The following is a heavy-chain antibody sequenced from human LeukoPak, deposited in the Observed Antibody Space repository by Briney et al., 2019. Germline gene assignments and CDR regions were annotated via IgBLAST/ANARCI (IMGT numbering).Heavy chain of an antibody. J-gene: IGHJ4*02. CDR3: AREGVAYYDFWSGYHYYFDY. D-gene: IGHD3-3*01. CDR1: GGSISSGSYY. V-gene: IGHV4-61*02. CDR2: IYTSGST. Sequence: SQTLSITCTVSGGSISSGSYYWSWIRQPAGKGLEWIGRIYTSGSTNYNPSLKSRVTISVDTSKNQFSLKLSSVTAADTAVYYCAREGVAYYDFWSGYHYYFDYWGQGTLVTVSS.